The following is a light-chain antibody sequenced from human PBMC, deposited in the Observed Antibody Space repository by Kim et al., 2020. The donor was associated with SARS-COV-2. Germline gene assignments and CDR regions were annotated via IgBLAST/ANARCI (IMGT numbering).Light chain of an antibody. Sequence: VSPGQTVSITCSGDKLGDKYASWYQQKPGQSPVLVIFQDTKRPSGIPERFSGSNSGNTATLTISGTQAMDEADYYCQAWDSSSGVFGGGTQLTVL. V-gene: IGLV3-1*01. CDR3: QAWDSSSGV. CDR1: KLGDKY. J-gene: IGLJ2*01. CDR2: QDT.